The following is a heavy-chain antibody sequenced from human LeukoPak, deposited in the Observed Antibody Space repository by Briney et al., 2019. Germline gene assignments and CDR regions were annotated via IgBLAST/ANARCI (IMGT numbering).Heavy chain of an antibody. CDR2: ISGSGRST. J-gene: IGHJ4*02. D-gene: IGHD3-22*01. Sequence: GGSLRLSCAASGFTFSSYAMSWVRQAPGKGLEWVSAISGSGRSTYYADSVKGRFTISRDKSKNTLYLQMNSLRAEDTAVYYCAKEEYSSGYIRFDCWGQGTLVTVSS. CDR1: GFTFSSYA. CDR3: AKEEYSSGYIRFDC. V-gene: IGHV3-23*01.